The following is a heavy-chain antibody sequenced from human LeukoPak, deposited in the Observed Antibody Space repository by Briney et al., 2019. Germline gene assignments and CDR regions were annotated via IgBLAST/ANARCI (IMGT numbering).Heavy chain of an antibody. D-gene: IGHD6-13*01. CDR1: GFTFSSYA. V-gene: IGHV3-30-3*01. CDR2: ISYDGSNK. Sequence: PGRSLGLSCAASGFTFSSYAMHWVRQAPGKGLEWVAVISYDGSNKYYADSVKGRFTISRDNSKNTLYLQMNSLRAEDTAVYYCARDPQLGYFDYWGQGTLVTVSS. CDR3: ARDPQLGYFDY. J-gene: IGHJ4*02.